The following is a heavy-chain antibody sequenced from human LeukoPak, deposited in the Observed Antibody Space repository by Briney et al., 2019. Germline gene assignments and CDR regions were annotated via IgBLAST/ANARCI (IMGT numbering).Heavy chain of an antibody. J-gene: IGHJ4*02. CDR2: INHSGST. V-gene: IGHV4-34*01. Sequence: SETLSLTCAAYGGSFSGYYWSWIRQPPGKGLEWIGEINHSGSTNYNPSLKSRVTISVDTSKNQFSLKLSSVTAADTAVYYCARGDPYYDSSGYCLDYWGQGTLVTVSS. CDR1: GGSFSGYY. D-gene: IGHD3-22*01. CDR3: ARGDPYYDSSGYCLDY.